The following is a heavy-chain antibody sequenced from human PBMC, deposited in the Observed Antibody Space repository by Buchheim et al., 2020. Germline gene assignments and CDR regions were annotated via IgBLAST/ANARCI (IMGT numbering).Heavy chain of an antibody. CDR3: ASGYGDYVWYYGMDV. CDR1: GYTFTSYY. Sequence: QVQLVQSGAEVKKPGASVKVSCKASGYTFTSYYMHWVRQAPGQGLEWMGIINPSGGSTSYAQKFQGRVTMARDTSTRTGHMELSSLRSEDTAVYYCASGYGDYVWYYGMDVWGQGTT. J-gene: IGHJ6*02. D-gene: IGHD4-17*01. V-gene: IGHV1-46*03. CDR2: INPSGGST.